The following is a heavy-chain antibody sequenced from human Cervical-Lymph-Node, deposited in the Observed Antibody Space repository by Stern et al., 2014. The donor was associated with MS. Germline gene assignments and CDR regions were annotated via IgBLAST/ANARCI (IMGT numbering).Heavy chain of an antibody. V-gene: IGHV1-2*02. J-gene: IGHJ5*02. Sequence: VQLVESGAEVKKPGASVKVSCKASGYSFTGYFMHWGRQAPGQGLEWMGWINPNSGATDFAQKFQGRVTMTRDTSISTAYMELNSLRSDDTAVYYCATATAVQARFWFDPWGQGTLVIVSS. D-gene: IGHD6-13*01. CDR3: ATATAVQARFWFDP. CDR2: INPNSGAT. CDR1: GYSFTGYF.